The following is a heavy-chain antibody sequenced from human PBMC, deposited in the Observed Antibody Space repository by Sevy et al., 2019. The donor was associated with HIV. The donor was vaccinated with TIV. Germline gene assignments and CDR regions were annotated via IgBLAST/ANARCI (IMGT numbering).Heavy chain of an antibody. J-gene: IGHJ6*03. D-gene: IGHD3-3*01. CDR1: GFTFGDYA. CDR3: TRDREYDFWSGYYIDYYYMDV. CDR2: IRSKAYGGTT. V-gene: IGHV3-49*04. Sequence: GGSLRLSCTASGFTFGDYAMSWVRQAPGKGLEWVGFIRSKAYGGTTEYAASVKDRFTISRDDSKSIAYLQMNSLKTEDTAVYYFTRDREYDFWSGYYIDYYYMDVWGKGTTVTVSS.